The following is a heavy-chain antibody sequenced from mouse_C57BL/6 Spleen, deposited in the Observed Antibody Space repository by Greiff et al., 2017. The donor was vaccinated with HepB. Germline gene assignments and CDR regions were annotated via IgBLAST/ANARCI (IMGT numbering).Heavy chain of an antibody. CDR1: GYTFTSYW. CDR3: ARGGTAQAPYFDY. J-gene: IGHJ2*01. D-gene: IGHD3-2*02. Sequence: VQLQQPGAELVMPGASVKLSCKASGYTFTSYWMHWVKQRPGQGLEWIGEIDPSDSYTNYNQKFKGKSTLTVDKSSSTAYMQLSSLTSEDSAVYYCARGGTAQAPYFDYWGQGTTLTVSS. CDR2: IDPSDSYT. V-gene: IGHV1-69*01.